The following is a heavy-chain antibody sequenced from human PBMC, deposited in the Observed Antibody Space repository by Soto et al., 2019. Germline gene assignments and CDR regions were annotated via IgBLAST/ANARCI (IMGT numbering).Heavy chain of an antibody. CDR2: IYYSGST. V-gene: IGHV4-61*01. J-gene: IGHJ4*02. Sequence: QVQLQESGPGLVKPSETLSLTCTVSGGSVSSGRYYWSWSRQPPGKGLEWIGYIYYSGSTNYKSSIRSRVTIALDTSKNQFSLNLSSVTAADTAVYYCARSGAGSGWLGGQGTLVTVSS. CDR3: ARSGAGSGWL. CDR1: GGSVSSGRYY. D-gene: IGHD6-19*01.